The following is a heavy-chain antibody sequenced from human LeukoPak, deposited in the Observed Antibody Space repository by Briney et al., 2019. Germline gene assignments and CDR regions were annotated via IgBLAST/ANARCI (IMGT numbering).Heavy chain of an antibody. V-gene: IGHV1-69*06. D-gene: IGHD3-22*01. CDR1: GGTFSSYA. J-gene: IGHJ4*02. Sequence: SVKVSCKVSGGTFSSYAINWVRQAPGQGLEWMGGIIPIFGTANYAQKFQGRVTITADTSTTTAYMELSSLRPDDTAVYYCARDYYYDSSGYSPFDFWGQGTLVTVSS. CDR3: ARDYYYDSSGYSPFDF. CDR2: IIPIFGTA.